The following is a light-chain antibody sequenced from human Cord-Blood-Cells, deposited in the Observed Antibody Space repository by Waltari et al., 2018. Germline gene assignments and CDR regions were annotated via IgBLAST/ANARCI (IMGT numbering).Light chain of an antibody. V-gene: IGLV2-11*01. CDR3: CSYAGSDTYVV. Sequence: QSALPQPRSVSGSPGQSVTISCTGTSSDVGGYNYVSWYQQHPGKAPQLMIYDVSKRPAGVPDRFSGAKSGNTASLTISGLRAEDEADYFCCSYAGSDTYVVFGGGTKLTVL. J-gene: IGLJ2*01. CDR1: SSDVGGYNY. CDR2: DVS.